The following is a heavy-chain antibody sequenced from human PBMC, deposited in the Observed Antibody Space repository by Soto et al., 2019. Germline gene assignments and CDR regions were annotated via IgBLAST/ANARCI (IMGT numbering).Heavy chain of an antibody. CDR1: GYSMSSGSY. J-gene: IGHJ4*02. D-gene: IGHD3-22*01. CDR3: ARLLDDSRGYYYFDY. Sequence: SETLFLTFAVSGYSMSSGSYWGWIRQPPGKGLECLGSIFHSGTTYDNPSHKSRVTISVDMSKKQFSLKLTSVTAADTAVYYCARLLDDSRGYYYFDYWGQGTMVTVSS. V-gene: IGHV4-38-2*01. CDR2: IFHSGTT.